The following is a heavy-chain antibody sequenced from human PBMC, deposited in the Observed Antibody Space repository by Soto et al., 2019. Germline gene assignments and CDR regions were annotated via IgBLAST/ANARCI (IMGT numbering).Heavy chain of an antibody. CDR3: ARDSSDIVATIRYYFDY. CDR2: INAGNGNT. D-gene: IGHD5-12*01. CDR1: GYTFTSYA. J-gene: IGHJ4*02. V-gene: IGHV1-3*01. Sequence: ASMKVSCKASGYTFTSYAMHWVRQAPGQRLEWMGWINAGNGNTKYSQKFQGRVTITRDTSASTAYMELSSLRSEDTAVYYCARDSSDIVATIRYYFDYWGQGTLVTVSS.